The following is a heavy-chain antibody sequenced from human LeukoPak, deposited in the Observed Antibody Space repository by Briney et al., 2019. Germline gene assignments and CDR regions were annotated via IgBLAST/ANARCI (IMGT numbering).Heavy chain of an antibody. D-gene: IGHD3-3*01. V-gene: IGHV1-69*01. CDR3: AKVGWSANNWFDP. Sequence: KISCKGSGYSFTSYWIGWVRQAPGQGLEWMGGIIPIFGTANYAQKFQGRVTITADESTSTAYMELSSLRSEDTAVYYCAKVGWSANNWFDPWGQGTLVTVSS. CDR1: GYSFTSYW. CDR2: IIPIFGTA. J-gene: IGHJ5*02.